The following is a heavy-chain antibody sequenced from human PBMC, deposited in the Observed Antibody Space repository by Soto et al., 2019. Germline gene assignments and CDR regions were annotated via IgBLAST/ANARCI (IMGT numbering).Heavy chain of an antibody. Sequence: PGGSLGPSWEPPGFTFGSIGVPWIRKLPVKGLARETVIAYDGCNKCYADSVKGRFTISRDNAKNTLYLQMNSLRAEDTAVYYCAQDIFGVVSLKGPYYYGMDVRGQGTTVPVCS. J-gene: IGHJ6*02. V-gene: IGHV3-30*18. CDR3: AQDIFGVVSLKGPYYYGMDV. CDR2: IAYDGCNK. CDR1: GFTFGSIG. D-gene: IGHD3-3*02.